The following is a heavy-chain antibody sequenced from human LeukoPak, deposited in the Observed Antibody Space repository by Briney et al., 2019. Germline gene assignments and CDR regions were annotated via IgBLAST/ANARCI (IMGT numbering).Heavy chain of an antibody. CDR3: ARDEAAPGRADY. D-gene: IGHD6-6*01. J-gene: IGHJ4*02. CDR1: GFTFSSYS. CDR2: ISSSSSYI. Sequence: GGSLRLSCAACGFTFSSYSMNWVRQAPGKGLEWVSSISSSSSYIYYADSVKGRFTISRDNAKNSLYLQMNSLRAEDTAVYYCARDEAAPGRADYWGQGTLVTVSS. V-gene: IGHV3-21*01.